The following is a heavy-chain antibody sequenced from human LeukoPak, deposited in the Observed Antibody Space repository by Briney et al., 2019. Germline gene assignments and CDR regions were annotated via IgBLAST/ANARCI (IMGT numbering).Heavy chain of an antibody. CDR1: GGSISSSSYY. V-gene: IGHV4-39*01. CDR3: ASRVDY. Sequence: PSETLSLTCTVSGGSISSSSYYWGWFRQPPGKGLEWIGSIYYSGSTYYNPSLKSRVTISVDTSKNQFSLKLSPVTAADTAVYYCASRVDYWGQGTLVTVSS. CDR2: IYYSGST. J-gene: IGHJ4*02.